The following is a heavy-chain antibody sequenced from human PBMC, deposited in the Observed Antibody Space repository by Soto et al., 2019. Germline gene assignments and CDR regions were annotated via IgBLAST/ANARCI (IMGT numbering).Heavy chain of an antibody. Sequence: PGGSLRLSCAVSGFTYSSYGMHWVRQAPGKGLEWVAVIWNGGSNKYYADSVKGRFTISRDNAKNTLYLQMNSLRAEDTAVYYCARDDGGSDAFDIWGQGTMVTVSS. CDR2: IWNGGSNK. V-gene: IGHV3-33*01. D-gene: IGHD6-13*01. J-gene: IGHJ3*02. CDR1: GFTYSSYG. CDR3: ARDDGGSDAFDI.